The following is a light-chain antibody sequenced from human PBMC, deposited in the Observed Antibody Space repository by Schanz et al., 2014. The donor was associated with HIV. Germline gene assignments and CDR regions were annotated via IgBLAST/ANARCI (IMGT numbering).Light chain of an antibody. J-gene: IGKJ4*01. CDR2: AAS. V-gene: IGKV1-27*01. CDR3: QQCHTSPLT. CDR1: QGISSY. Sequence: IQLTQSPSSLSASVGDRVTITCRASQGISSYLAWYQQKPGKVPKLLIYAASTLHSGVPSRFSGSGSGTAFTLTISCLQSEDFATYYCQQCHTSPLTFGGGTKVEIK.